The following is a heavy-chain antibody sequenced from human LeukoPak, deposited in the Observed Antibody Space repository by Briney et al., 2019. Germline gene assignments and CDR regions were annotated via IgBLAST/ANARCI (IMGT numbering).Heavy chain of an antibody. J-gene: IGHJ3*02. CDR2: INSDGSRT. D-gene: IGHD6-19*01. CDR1: GFTFSTYW. V-gene: IGHV3-74*01. Sequence: PGGSLRLSCAASGFTFSTYWMHWVRQAPGKGLVWVSRINSDGSRTTYADSVKGRFTISRDNAKNTLYLQMNSLRTEDTAVYYCARLETQYSSGLDGFDIWGQGTMVTVSS. CDR3: ARLETQYSSGLDGFDI.